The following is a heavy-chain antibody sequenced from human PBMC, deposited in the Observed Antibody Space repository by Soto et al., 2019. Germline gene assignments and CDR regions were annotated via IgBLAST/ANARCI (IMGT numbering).Heavy chain of an antibody. J-gene: IGHJ4*02. V-gene: IGHV1-2*02. CDR1: GYTFTDYY. CDR2: INPNSGYT. Sequence: QVQLVQSGAEVKEPGASVKVSCKASGYTFTDYYVHWVRQAPGQGLEWMGWINPNSGYTNYAQKFQGRVTMTRDTSISTAYMELSRLRSDDTAVYYCARQSRDYGDNFDYWGQGTLVTVSS. D-gene: IGHD4-17*01. CDR3: ARQSRDYGDNFDY.